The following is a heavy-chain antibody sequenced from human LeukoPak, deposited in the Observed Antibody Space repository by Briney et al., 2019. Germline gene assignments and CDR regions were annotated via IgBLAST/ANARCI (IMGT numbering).Heavy chain of an antibody. Sequence: GRSLRLSCAASGFTFSSYGMHWVRQAPGKGLEWVAVISYDGSNKYYADSVKGRFTISRDNSKNTLYLQMNSLRAEDTAVYYCAKDYGGYCSGGSCLLADYWGQGTLVTVSS. V-gene: IGHV3-30*18. CDR2: ISYDGSNK. J-gene: IGHJ4*02. CDR3: AKDYGGYCSGGSCLLADY. D-gene: IGHD2-15*01. CDR1: GFTFSSYG.